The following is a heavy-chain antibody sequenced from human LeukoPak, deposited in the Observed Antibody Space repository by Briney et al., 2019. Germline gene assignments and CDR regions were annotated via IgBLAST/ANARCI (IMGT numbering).Heavy chain of an antibody. V-gene: IGHV3-23*01. J-gene: IGHJ5*02. Sequence: QPGGSLRLSCAASGFTFSSYAMSWVRQAPGKGLEWVSAISGSGGNTYYADSVKGRFTISRDNSKNTLYLQMNSLRAEDTAVYYCAKIGVYYYDSMDWFDPWGQGTLVAVSS. D-gene: IGHD3-22*01. CDR1: GFTFSSYA. CDR2: ISGSGGNT. CDR3: AKIGVYYYDSMDWFDP.